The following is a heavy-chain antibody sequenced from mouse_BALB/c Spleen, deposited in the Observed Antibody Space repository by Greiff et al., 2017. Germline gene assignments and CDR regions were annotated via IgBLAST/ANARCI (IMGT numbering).Heavy chain of an antibody. CDR3: ARRYDYDRGAWFAY. J-gene: IGHJ3*01. Sequence: EVKLMESGPELVKPGASVKISCKASGYTFTDYNMHWVKQSHGKSLEWIGYIYPYNGGTGYNQKFKSKATLTVDNSSSTAYMELRSLTSEDSAVYYCARRYDYDRGAWFAYWGQGTLVTVSA. CDR1: GYTFTDYN. V-gene: IGHV1S29*02. D-gene: IGHD2-4*01. CDR2: IYPYNGGT.